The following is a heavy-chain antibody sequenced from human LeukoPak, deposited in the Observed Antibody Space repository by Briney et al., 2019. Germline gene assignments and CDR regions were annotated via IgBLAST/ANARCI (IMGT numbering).Heavy chain of an antibody. V-gene: IGHV1-2*02. CDR1: GYTLTGYY. D-gene: IGHD3-9*01. CDR3: ARGTGYYKPYNWFDP. J-gene: IGHJ5*02. CDR2: INPNSGGT. Sequence: ASVKVSCKASGYTLTGYYMHWVRQAPGQGLEWMGWINPNSGGTNYAQKFQGRVTMTRDTSISTAYMELSRLRSDDTAVYYCARGTGYYKPYNWFDPWGQGTLVTVSS.